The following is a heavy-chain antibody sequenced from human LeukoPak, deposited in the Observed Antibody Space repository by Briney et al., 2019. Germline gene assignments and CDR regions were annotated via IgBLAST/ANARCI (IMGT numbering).Heavy chain of an antibody. CDR3: TTAPDRSDY. D-gene: IGHD3-22*01. V-gene: IGHV3-15*01. Sequence: PGGSLRLSCAASGFTVSSNYMSWVRQAPGKGLGWVVRIKSKTNGGTTDYAAPVKGRFTISRDDSKNTLYLQMNSLKTEDTAVYYCTTAPDRSDYWGQGTLVTVSS. CDR2: IKSKTNGGTT. CDR1: GFTVSSNY. J-gene: IGHJ4*02.